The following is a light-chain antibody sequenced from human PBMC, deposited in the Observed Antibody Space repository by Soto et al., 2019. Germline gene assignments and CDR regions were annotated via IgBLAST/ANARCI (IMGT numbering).Light chain of an antibody. J-gene: IGKJ4*01. Sequence: DIQLTQSPSFLSASVGDKVTIPCRASQAIITSLAWYQQNPGQAPKLLIYAASTLEIGVPARFSGSGSGTEFTLTISSLQPEDFATYYCQQLNSYPLTFGGGTKVEI. CDR1: QAIITS. V-gene: IGKV1-9*01. CDR2: AAS. CDR3: QQLNSYPLT.